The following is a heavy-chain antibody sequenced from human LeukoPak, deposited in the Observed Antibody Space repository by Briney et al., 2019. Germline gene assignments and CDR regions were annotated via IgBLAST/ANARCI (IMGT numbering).Heavy chain of an antibody. Sequence: GGSLRLSCAASGFTFSSYSMNWVRQAPGKGLEWVSSISSSSSYIYCADSVKGRFTISRDNAKNSLYLQMNSLRAEDTAVYYCARAKDYCSSTSCYDALDIWGQGTMVTVSS. CDR2: ISSSSSYI. CDR3: ARAKDYCSSTSCYDALDI. V-gene: IGHV3-21*01. J-gene: IGHJ3*02. CDR1: GFTFSSYS. D-gene: IGHD2-2*01.